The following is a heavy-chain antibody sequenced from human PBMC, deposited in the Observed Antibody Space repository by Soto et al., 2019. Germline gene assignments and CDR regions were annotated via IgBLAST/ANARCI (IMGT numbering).Heavy chain of an antibody. Sequence: LRLSCAASGFTFSNYWMHWVRQAPGKGLVWVSRINSDGSSTSYADSVKGRFTISRDNAKNTLSLQMNSLRADVTAVYYCARGGVGRYCSSSSCYTWVFDYWGQGTLVTVSS. CDR1: GFTFSNYW. CDR2: INSDGSST. CDR3: ARGGVGRYCSSSSCYTWVFDY. V-gene: IGHV3-74*01. J-gene: IGHJ4*02. D-gene: IGHD2-2*02.